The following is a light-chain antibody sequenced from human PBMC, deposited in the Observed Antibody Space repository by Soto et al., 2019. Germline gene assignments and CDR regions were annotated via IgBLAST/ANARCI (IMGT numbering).Light chain of an antibody. Sequence: EIVLTQSPATLSLSPGERATLSCRASQSVSSSYLAWYQQKPGQAPRLLIYDASIRATDIPDRFTGSGSGTDFTLTISRLEPEDFAVYYCQQYGSSPLTFGGGTKVDIK. V-gene: IGKV3-20*01. CDR3: QQYGSSPLT. CDR2: DAS. J-gene: IGKJ4*01. CDR1: QSVSSSY.